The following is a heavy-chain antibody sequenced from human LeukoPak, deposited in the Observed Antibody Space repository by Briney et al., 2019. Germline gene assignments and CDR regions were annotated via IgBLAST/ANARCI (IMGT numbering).Heavy chain of an antibody. CDR1: GGTFSSYA. Sequence: SVKVSCKASGGTFSSYAISWVRQAPGQGLEWMGKIIPIVNITNYAQRLQGRVTITADKSTSTAYMELSSLRSEDTAVYYCARDAIAAAGNFDYWGQGTLVTVSS. J-gene: IGHJ4*02. D-gene: IGHD6-13*01. CDR3: ARDAIAAAGNFDY. CDR2: IIPIVNIT. V-gene: IGHV1-69*04.